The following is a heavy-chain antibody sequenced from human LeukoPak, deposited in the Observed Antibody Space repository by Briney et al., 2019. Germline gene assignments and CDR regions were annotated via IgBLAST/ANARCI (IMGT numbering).Heavy chain of an antibody. CDR1: GFTFSSYG. Sequence: PGGSLSLSCAASGFTFSSYGMHWVCQAPGKGLELVAVISYDGSNKYYADSVKGRFTISRDNSKNTLYLQMNSLRAEDTAVYYCAKGRRQGVTNAFDIWGQGTMVTVSS. V-gene: IGHV3-30*18. CDR3: AKGRRQGVTNAFDI. J-gene: IGHJ3*02. D-gene: IGHD4-17*01. CDR2: ISYDGSNK.